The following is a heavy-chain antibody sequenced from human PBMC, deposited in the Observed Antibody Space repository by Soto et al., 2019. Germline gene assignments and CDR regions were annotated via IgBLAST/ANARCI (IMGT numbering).Heavy chain of an antibody. CDR2: IYYSGST. Sequence: QVQLQESGPGLVKPSQTLSLTCTVSGGSISSGAYYWSWIRQHPGKGLEWIGYIYYSGSTYYNPALKGRXXISVDTATTQFSLKLSSVTAADTAVYYCAIYDSSGSRGFQHWGQGTLVTVSS. V-gene: IGHV4-31*03. CDR3: AIYDSSGSRGFQH. CDR1: GGSISSGAYY. J-gene: IGHJ1*01. D-gene: IGHD3-22*01.